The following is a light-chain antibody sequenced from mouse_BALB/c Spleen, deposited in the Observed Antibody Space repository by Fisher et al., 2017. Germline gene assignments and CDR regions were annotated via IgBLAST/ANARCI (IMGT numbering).Light chain of an antibody. CDR2: STS. Sequence: IVLTQTPALMAASPGEKVTITCSASSSVSYMHWFQQKPGTSPKLWIYSTSNLASGVPAHFSGSGSGTSYSLTISSMEAEDAATYYCQQWSSNPLTFGAGTKLELK. J-gene: IGKJ5*01. CDR3: QQWSSNPLT. CDR1: SSVSY. V-gene: IGKV4-57*01.